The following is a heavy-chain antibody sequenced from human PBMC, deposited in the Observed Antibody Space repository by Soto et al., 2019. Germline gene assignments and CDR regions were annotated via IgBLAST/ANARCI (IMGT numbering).Heavy chain of an antibody. Sequence: EVQLLESGGGLVQPGGSLRLSCAASGFPLSTYGMTWVRQAPGKGLEWVSAITGTGGNTYYVDSVKGRFTSSRDNSKNILYLQMNSLRVEDTAVYYCARIRGYWYGLDVWGQGTRVTVSS. J-gene: IGHJ6*02. V-gene: IGHV3-23*01. CDR3: ARIRGYWYGLDV. CDR2: ITGTGGNT. CDR1: GFPLSTYG.